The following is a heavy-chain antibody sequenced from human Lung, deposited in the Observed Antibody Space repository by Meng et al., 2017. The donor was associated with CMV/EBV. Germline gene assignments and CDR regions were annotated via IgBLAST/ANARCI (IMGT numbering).Heavy chain of an antibody. J-gene: IGHJ5*02. CDR2: INPSGGST. V-gene: IGHV1-46*01. CDR1: GYTFTSYY. Sequence: ASVKVSCKASGYTFTSYYMHWVRQAPGQGLEWMGIINPSGGSTSYAQKFQGRVTMTRDTSTSTVYMELSSLRSEDTAVYYCARDNEDPEGYQLLYKRESWFDPWGQGTXVTVSS. CDR3: ARDNEDPEGYQLLYKRESWFDP. D-gene: IGHD2-2*02.